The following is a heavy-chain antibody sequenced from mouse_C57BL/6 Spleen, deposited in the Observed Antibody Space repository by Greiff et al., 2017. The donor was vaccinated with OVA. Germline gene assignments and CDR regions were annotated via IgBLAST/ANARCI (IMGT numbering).Heavy chain of an antibody. D-gene: IGHD4-1*02. CDR1: GIDFSRYW. J-gene: IGHJ3*01. Sequence: EVKLMESGGGLVQPGGSLKLSCAASGIDFSRYWMSWVRRAPGKGLEWIGEINPDSSTINYAPSLKDKFIISRDNAKNTLYLQMSKVRSEDTALYYCARLPTGPPTWFAYWGQGTLVTVSA. V-gene: IGHV4-1*01. CDR2: INPDSSTI. CDR3: ARLPTGPPTWFAY.